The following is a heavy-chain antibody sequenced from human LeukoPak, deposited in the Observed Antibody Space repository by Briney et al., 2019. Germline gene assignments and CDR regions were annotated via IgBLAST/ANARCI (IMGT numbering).Heavy chain of an antibody. CDR3: AKDYWSSTSCGFFDY. CDR2: IRYDGSNK. V-gene: IGHV3-30*02. Sequence: GGSLRLSCAASGFTFSSYGMHWARQAPGKGLEWVAFIRYDGSNKYYADSVKGRLTISRDNSKNTLYLQMNSLRAEDTAVYYCAKDYWSSTSCGFFDYWGQGTLVTVSS. CDR1: GFTFSSYG. D-gene: IGHD2-2*01. J-gene: IGHJ4*02.